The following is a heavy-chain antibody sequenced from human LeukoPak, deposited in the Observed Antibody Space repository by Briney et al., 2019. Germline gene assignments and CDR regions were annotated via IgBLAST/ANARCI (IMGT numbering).Heavy chain of an antibody. D-gene: IGHD6-13*01. CDR3: AKDIIRYSSSWWGGFDY. J-gene: IGHJ4*02. CDR2: ISWNSGSI. CDR1: GFTFDDYA. Sequence: GGSLRLSCAASGFTFDDYAMHWVRQAPGKGLGWVSGISWNSGSIGYADSVKGRFTISRDNAKNSLYLQMNSLRAEDTALYYCAKDIIRYSSSWWGGFDYWGQGTLVTVSS. V-gene: IGHV3-9*01.